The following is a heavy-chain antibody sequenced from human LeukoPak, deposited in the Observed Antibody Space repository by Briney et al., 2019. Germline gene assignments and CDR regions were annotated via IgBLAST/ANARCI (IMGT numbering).Heavy chain of an antibody. D-gene: IGHD2-15*01. CDR2: IKQDGSEK. J-gene: IGHJ3*02. V-gene: IGHV3-7*01. Sequence: GGSLRLSCAASGFTFSSYWMSWVRQARGKGLEWVANIKQDGSEKYYVDSVKGRFTISRDNAKNSLYLQMNSLRAEDTAVYYCARENRLYCSGGSCRAFDIWGQGTMVTVSS. CDR1: GFTFSSYW. CDR3: ARENRLYCSGGSCRAFDI.